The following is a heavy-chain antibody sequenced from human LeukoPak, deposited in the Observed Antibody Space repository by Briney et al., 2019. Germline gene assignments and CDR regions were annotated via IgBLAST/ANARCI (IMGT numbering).Heavy chain of an antibody. V-gene: IGHV3-21*01. CDR1: GFTFSSYS. D-gene: IGHD6-19*01. CDR3: ATGAQNIAVAGDGEYYFDY. J-gene: IGHJ4*02. Sequence: GGSLRLSCAASGFTFSSYSMNWVRQAPGKGLEWVSSISSSSSYIYCADSVKGRFTISRDNAKNSLYLQMNSLRAEDTAVYYCATGAQNIAVAGDGEYYFDYWGQGTLVTVSS. CDR2: ISSSSSYI.